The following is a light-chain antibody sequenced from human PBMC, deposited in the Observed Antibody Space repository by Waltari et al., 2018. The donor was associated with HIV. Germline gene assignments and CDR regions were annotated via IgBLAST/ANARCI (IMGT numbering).Light chain of an antibody. V-gene: IGKV3-15*01. CDR2: NAS. J-gene: IGKJ4*01. Sequence: EIVMTQSPATLSVSPGERVTLSCRASQSVSSNLAWYQQKPGQAPRLLIHNASTRVTGIPARFSGSGSGTEFTLTISSLQSEDFAVYYCQQFNNWPLTFGGGTKVEIK. CDR3: QQFNNWPLT. CDR1: QSVSSN.